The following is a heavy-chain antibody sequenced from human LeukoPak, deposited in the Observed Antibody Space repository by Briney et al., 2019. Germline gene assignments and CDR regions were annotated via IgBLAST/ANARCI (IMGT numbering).Heavy chain of an antibody. V-gene: IGHV4-4*02. J-gene: IGHJ3*02. CDR2: IYHSGST. CDR1: GGSISSSNW. CDR3: ARSPSAVGEMTYYDFWSGYYTFAAFDI. D-gene: IGHD3-3*01. Sequence: PSETLSLTCAVSGGSISSSNWWSWVRQPPGKGLEWIGEIYHSGSTNYNPSLKSRVTISVDKSKNQFSLKLSSVTAADTAVYYCARSPSAVGEMTYYDFWSGYYTFAAFDIWGQGTMVTVSS.